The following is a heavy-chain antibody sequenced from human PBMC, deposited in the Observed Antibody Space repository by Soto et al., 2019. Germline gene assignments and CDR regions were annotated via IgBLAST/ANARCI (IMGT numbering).Heavy chain of an antibody. V-gene: IGHV4-59*01. Sequence: SETLSLTCTVSGGSISSYYWSWIRQPPGKGLEWIGYIYYSGSTNYNPSLKNRVTISVDTSKNQFSLKLSSVTAADTAVYYCARDRGYSYGSAGYYFDYWGQGTLVTVSS. D-gene: IGHD5-18*01. CDR3: ARDRGYSYGSAGYYFDY. J-gene: IGHJ4*02. CDR2: IYYSGST. CDR1: GGSISSYY.